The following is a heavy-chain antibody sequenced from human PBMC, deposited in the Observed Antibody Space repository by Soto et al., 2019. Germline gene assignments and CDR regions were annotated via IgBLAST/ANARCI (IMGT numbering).Heavy chain of an antibody. CDR2: ISGSGTST. V-gene: IGHV3-23*01. Sequence: PGGSLRLSCAASGFTFSSYAMSWVRQAPGEGLEWVSSISGSGTSTYYADSVKGRFTISRDNSKNTVSLQMDSLRVEDTAVYYCARLAHSNLLGGLDLWGEGTLVTVSS. D-gene: IGHD1-26*01. CDR1: GFTFSSYA. J-gene: IGHJ5*02. CDR3: ARLAHSNLLGGLDL.